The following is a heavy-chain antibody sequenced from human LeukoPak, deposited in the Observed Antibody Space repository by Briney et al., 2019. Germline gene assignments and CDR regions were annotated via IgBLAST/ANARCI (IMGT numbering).Heavy chain of an antibody. CDR3: AGSLTMIVINALDY. D-gene: IGHD3-22*01. V-gene: IGHV1-18*01. Sequence: GASVKVSCKASGYTFTSYGLSWVRQAPGQGLEWMGWISVYNGNTNYAQKLQGRVTMTTDTSTSTAYMELRSLRSDDTAVYYCAGSLTMIVINALDYWGQGTLVTVSS. CDR1: GYTFTSYG. CDR2: ISVYNGNT. J-gene: IGHJ4*02.